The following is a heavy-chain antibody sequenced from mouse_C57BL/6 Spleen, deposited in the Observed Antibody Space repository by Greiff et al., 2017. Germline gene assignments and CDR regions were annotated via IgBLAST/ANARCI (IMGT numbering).Heavy chain of an antibody. V-gene: IGHV3-6*01. Sequence: EVQLQESGPGLVKPSQSLSLTCSVTGYSITSGYYWNWLRPLPGNKLEWMGYISYDGSNNYNPSLKNRISITRDTSKNQFFLKLNSVTTEDTATYYCANYYGSSYGDFDVWGTGTTVTVSS. CDR1: GYSITSGYY. CDR3: ANYYGSSYGDFDV. D-gene: IGHD1-1*01. J-gene: IGHJ1*03. CDR2: ISYDGSN.